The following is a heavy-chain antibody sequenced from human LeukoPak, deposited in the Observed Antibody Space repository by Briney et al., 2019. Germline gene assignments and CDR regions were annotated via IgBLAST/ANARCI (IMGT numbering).Heavy chain of an antibody. D-gene: IGHD1-26*01. V-gene: IGHV4-39*01. CDR2: IYYSGST. CDR3: ARQGGSYIKYFDY. J-gene: IGHJ4*02. Sequence: WVRQPPGKGLEWIGSIYYSGSTYYNPSLKSRVTISEDTSKNQFSLKLSSVTAADTAVYYCARQGGSYIKYFDYWGQGTLVTVSS.